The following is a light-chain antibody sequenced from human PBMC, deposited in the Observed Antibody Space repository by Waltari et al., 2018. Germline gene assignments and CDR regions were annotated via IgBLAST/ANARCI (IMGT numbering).Light chain of an antibody. CDR3: QQYFDNPRT. Sequence: EILMTQSPESLAVCLGERATITCKSSQTILYNSNTKTYLAWYQQKPGQPPRLLIYWASSRDSGVPDRFSGSGSGTDFTLTISSLQAEDVAGYYCQQYFDNPRTFGQGTRLEIK. J-gene: IGKJ2*01. CDR2: WAS. CDR1: QTILYNSNTKTY. V-gene: IGKV4-1*01.